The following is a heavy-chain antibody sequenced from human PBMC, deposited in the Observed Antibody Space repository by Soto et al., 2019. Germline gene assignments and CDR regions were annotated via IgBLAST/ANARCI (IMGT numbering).Heavy chain of an antibody. Sequence: GGSLRLSCAASGFTFSSYAMHWVRQAPGKGLEWVAVISYDGSNKYYADSVKGRFTISRDNSKNTLYLQMNSLRAEDTAVYYCARDLNWNDGAWAYYYYYYGXDVWGQGTTVTVSS. D-gene: IGHD1-1*01. CDR3: ARDLNWNDGAWAYYYYYYGXDV. CDR2: ISYDGSNK. CDR1: GFTFSSYA. V-gene: IGHV3-30-3*01. J-gene: IGHJ6*02.